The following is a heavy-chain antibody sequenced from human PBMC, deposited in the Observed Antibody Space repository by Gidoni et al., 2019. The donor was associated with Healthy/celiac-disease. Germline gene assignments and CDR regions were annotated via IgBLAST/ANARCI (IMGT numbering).Heavy chain of an antibody. Sequence: EVQLLESGGGLVQLGGSLRLSCAASGFTFSSYAMSWVRQAPGKGLEWVSAISGSGGSTYYADSVKGRFTISRDNSKNTLYLQMNSLRAEDTAVYYCAKGTVVTPSHLDYWGQGTLVTVSS. J-gene: IGHJ4*02. D-gene: IGHD2-21*02. V-gene: IGHV3-23*01. CDR3: AKGTVVTPSHLDY. CDR1: GFTFSSYA. CDR2: ISGSGGST.